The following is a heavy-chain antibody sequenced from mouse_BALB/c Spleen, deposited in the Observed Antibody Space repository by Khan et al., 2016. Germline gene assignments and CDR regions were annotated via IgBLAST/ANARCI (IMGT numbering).Heavy chain of an antibody. D-gene: IGHD1-1*01. CDR3: ASSYYGSSYYFDY. CDR2: IDPANGNT. V-gene: IGHV14-3*02. Sequence: VQLQQSGAELVKPGASVKLSCTASGFNIKDTYMHWVKQRPEQGLEWIGRIDPANGNTKYVPKFQGKATITADTSSNTAYLQLSSLTSEDTAVYYCASSYYGSSYYFDYWGQGTTLTVSS. J-gene: IGHJ2*01. CDR1: GFNIKDTY.